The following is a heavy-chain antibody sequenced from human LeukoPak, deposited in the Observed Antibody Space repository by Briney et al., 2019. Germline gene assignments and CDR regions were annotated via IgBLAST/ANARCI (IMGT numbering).Heavy chain of an antibody. CDR2: IIISDGRT. CDR3: ATDVDNIPLQH. V-gene: IGHV3-23*01. CDR1: GFTLSSYA. J-gene: IGHJ4*02. Sequence: PGGSLRLSCAASGFTLSSYAMTWVRQAPGKGLEWLSSIIISDGRTYYPGSVKGRVTISRDISKNTLYLHMISLRAEDTAVYYCATDVDNIPLQHWGQGTLVTVSS. D-gene: IGHD2-2*02.